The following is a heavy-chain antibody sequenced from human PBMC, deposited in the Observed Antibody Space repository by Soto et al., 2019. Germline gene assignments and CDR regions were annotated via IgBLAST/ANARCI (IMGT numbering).Heavy chain of an antibody. J-gene: IGHJ3*02. V-gene: IGHV3-30-3*01. CDR2: ISYDGSNK. CDR1: GFIFSSYA. CDR3: ATELIVGATGLCAFDI. Sequence: QVPLVESGGGVVQPGRSLRLSCAASGFIFSSYAMHWVRQAPGKGLEWVAVISYDGSNKYYADSVKGRFTISRDNSKNRLYLQMNILRAEDTAVYYCATELIVGATGLCAFDIWGQGTMVTVSS. D-gene: IGHD1-26*01.